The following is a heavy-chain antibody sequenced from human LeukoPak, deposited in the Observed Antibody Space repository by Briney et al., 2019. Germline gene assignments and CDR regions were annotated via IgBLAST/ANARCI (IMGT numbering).Heavy chain of an antibody. CDR2: IIPTFGTA. CDR1: GGTFSSYA. J-gene: IGHJ4*02. CDR3: ARGGGEMASRFDY. V-gene: IGHV1-69*05. Sequence: ASVKVSCKASGGTFSSYAISWVRQAPGQGLEWMGGIIPTFGTANYAQKFQGRVTITTDESTSTAYMELSSLRSEDTAVYYCARGGGEMASRFDYWGQGTLVTVSS. D-gene: IGHD5-24*01.